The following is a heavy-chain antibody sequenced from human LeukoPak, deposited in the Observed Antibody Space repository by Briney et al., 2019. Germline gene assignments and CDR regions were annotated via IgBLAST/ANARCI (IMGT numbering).Heavy chain of an antibody. CDR2: IKQDGSEK. D-gene: IGHD4-17*01. V-gene: IGHV3-7*01. J-gene: IGHJ4*02. Sequence: GGSLRLSCAASGFTFSSYSMNWVRQAPGKGLEWVANIKQDGSEKYYVDSVKGRFTISRDNDKNSLYLQMNSLRAEDTAVYYCARDTVTNFDYWGQGTLVTVSS. CDR3: ARDTVTNFDY. CDR1: GFTFSSYS.